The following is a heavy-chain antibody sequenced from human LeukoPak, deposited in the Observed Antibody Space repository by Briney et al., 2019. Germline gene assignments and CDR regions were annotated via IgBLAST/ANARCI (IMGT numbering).Heavy chain of an antibody. D-gene: IGHD3-16*01. V-gene: IGHV3-48*04. CDR1: GFTFSSYS. J-gene: IGHJ4*02. CDR3: ARVIGSYGDSAY. Sequence: GGSLRLSCAASGFTFSSYSMNWVRQAPGKGLEWLSYISSTSSAIYYADSLKGRFTISRDNAKNSLYLQMDSLRAEDTAVYYCARVIGSYGDSAYWGQGTLITVSS. CDR2: ISSTSSAI.